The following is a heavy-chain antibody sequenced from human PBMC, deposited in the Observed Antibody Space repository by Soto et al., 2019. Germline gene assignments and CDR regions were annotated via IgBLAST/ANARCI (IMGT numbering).Heavy chain of an antibody. D-gene: IGHD3-3*01. CDR1: DGSISTYF. CDR3: ARGGQDFWSGPFDY. J-gene: IGHJ4*02. V-gene: IGHV4-4*07. CDR2: IDNSGNT. Sequence: SETLSLTCTVSDGSISTYFCNWIRQPAGKGLEWIGRIDNSGNTNYNPSLRSRVTMSADTSRNQFSLKLNSVTAADTAVYYCARGGQDFWSGPFDYWGQGALVTV.